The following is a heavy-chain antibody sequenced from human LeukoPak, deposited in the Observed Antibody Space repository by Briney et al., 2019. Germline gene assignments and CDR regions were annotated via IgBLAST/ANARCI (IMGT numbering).Heavy chain of an antibody. D-gene: IGHD3-16*02. CDR1: GGSISSSSYY. CDR3: AREYYDYVWGSYRPAAFDI. CDR2: IYYGGST. J-gene: IGHJ3*02. V-gene: IGHV4-39*07. Sequence: SETLSLTCTVSGGSISSSSYYWGWIRQPPGKGLEWIGSIYYGGSTYYNPSLKSRLTISVDTSKNQFSLKLTSVTAADTAVYYCAREYYDYVWGSYRPAAFDIWGQGTMVTVSS.